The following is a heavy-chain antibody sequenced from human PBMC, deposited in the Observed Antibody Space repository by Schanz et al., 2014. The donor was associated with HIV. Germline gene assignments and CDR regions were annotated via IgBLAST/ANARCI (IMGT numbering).Heavy chain of an antibody. CDR2: IIPIYGAA. Sequence: QVQLVQSGAEVKMPGSSVKVSCKASGGTFSNYAMTWVRQAPGQGLEWVGGIIPIYGAAHYAQKLQGRVSINADDATNTAYLELSRLSSDDTAVYYCARGDLSGDYEGEVDYYYLMDVWGQGTTVSVS. CDR1: GGTFSNYA. D-gene: IGHD4-17*01. V-gene: IGHV1-69*01. J-gene: IGHJ6*02. CDR3: ARGDLSGDYEGEVDYYYLMDV.